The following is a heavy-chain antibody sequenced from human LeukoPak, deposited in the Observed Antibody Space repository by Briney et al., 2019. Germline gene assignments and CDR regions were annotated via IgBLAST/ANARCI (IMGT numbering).Heavy chain of an antibody. J-gene: IGHJ4*02. V-gene: IGHV3-15*01. CDR2: IKSKTDGGTT. CDR3: TTGPMVWGIIRD. CDR1: GFTFSNAW. Sequence: GGSLRLSCAASGFTFSNAWMSWVRQAPGKGLEWVGRIKSKTDGGTTDYAAPVKGRFTISRDDSKNTLYLQMNSLKTEDTAVYYCTTGPMVWGIIRDWGQGTLVTVSS. D-gene: IGHD3-10*01.